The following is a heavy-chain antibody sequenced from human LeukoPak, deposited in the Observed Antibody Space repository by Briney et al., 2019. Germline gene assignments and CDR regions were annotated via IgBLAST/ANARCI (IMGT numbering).Heavy chain of an antibody. Sequence: SVKVSCKASGGTFSSYAISWVRQAPGQGLEWMGRIIPSLGIANYSQNFQGRVTITADKSTSTAYMELSSLRSEDTAVYYCACGFYYDSSGCPNWFDPWGQGTLVTVSS. D-gene: IGHD3-22*01. CDR1: GGTFSSYA. V-gene: IGHV1-69*04. J-gene: IGHJ5*02. CDR3: ACGFYYDSSGCPNWFDP. CDR2: IIPSLGIA.